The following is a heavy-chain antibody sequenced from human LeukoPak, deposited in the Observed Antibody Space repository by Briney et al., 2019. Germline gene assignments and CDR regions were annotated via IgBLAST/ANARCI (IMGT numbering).Heavy chain of an antibody. CDR2: ISAYNGNT. CDR1: GYTFTSYG. J-gene: IGHJ6*03. D-gene: IGHD6-13*01. Sequence: ASVKVSCKASGYTFTSYGISWVRQAPGQGLEWMGWISAYNGNTNYAQKLQGRVTMTTDTSTSTAYMELRSLRSDDTAVYYCARERIAAAAYYYYYMDVWGKGTTVTISS. V-gene: IGHV1-18*01. CDR3: ARERIAAAAYYYYYMDV.